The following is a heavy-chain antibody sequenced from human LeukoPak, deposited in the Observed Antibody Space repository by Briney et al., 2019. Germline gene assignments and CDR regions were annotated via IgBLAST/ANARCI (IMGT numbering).Heavy chain of an antibody. CDR2: IYYSGST. CDR3: AREEGSSGGFDP. J-gene: IGHJ5*02. D-gene: IGHD6-6*01. V-gene: IGHV4-39*07. Sequence: SETLSLTCTVSGGSLSSSSYYWGWLRQPPGKGLEWIGSIYYSGSTYYNPSLKSRVTISVDTSKNQFSLKLSSVTAADTAVYYCAREEGSSGGFDPWGQGTLVTVSS. CDR1: GGSLSSSSYY.